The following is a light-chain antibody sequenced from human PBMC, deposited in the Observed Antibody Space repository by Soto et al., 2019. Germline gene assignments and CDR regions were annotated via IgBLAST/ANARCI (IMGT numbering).Light chain of an antibody. J-gene: IGKJ3*01. CDR1: QGISNY. Sequence: DIQMTQSPSSLSASVGDRVTITCRASQGISNYLAWYQQKPGKVPKLLIYAASTLQSGVPSRFSGSGSGTDFTLTISSXXXXXXXXXYCQKYNSAPFTFGPGTKVDIK. CDR3: QKYNSAPFT. CDR2: AAS. V-gene: IGKV1-27*01.